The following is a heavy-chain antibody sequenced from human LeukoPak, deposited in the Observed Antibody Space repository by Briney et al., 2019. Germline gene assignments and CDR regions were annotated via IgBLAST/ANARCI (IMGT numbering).Heavy chain of an antibody. Sequence: GGSLRLSCAGSGFTFKDYWMGWVRQVPGKGLEWLANIKGDGSKENYLDSVKGRFTISRDNARNSLYLQMNSLRTEDTAVYYCAREGEWSRDYWGQGTLVIVSS. CDR1: GFTFKDYW. J-gene: IGHJ4*02. CDR3: AREGEWSRDY. D-gene: IGHD2-8*01. V-gene: IGHV3-7*01. CDR2: IKGDGSKE.